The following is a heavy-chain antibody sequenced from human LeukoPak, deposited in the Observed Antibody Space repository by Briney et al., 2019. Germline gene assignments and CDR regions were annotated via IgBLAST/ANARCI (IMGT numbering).Heavy chain of an antibody. J-gene: IGHJ2*01. D-gene: IGHD5-18*01. Sequence: SETLSLTCTVSGGSISSYYWSWIRQPPGKGLEWIGDIYYSGSTNYNPSLKSRVTISVDTSKNQFSLKLSSVTAADTAVYYCARHPSLEQLWGWYFDLWGRGTLVTVSS. CDR3: ARHPSLEQLWGWYFDL. CDR1: GGSISSYY. V-gene: IGHV4-59*08. CDR2: IYYSGST.